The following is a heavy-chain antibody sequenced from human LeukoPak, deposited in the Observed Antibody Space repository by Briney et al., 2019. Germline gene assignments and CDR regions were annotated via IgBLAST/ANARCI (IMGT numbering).Heavy chain of an antibody. CDR3: ARLSSHYGDYKVDP. Sequence: GASVKVSCKASGYTFTSYDINWVRQATGQGLEWMGWMNPNSGNTGYAQKFRGRVTITRNTSISTAYMELSSLRSEDTAVYYCARLSSHYGDYKVDPWGQGTLVTVSS. CDR2: MNPNSGNT. D-gene: IGHD4-17*01. V-gene: IGHV1-8*03. J-gene: IGHJ5*02. CDR1: GYTFTSYD.